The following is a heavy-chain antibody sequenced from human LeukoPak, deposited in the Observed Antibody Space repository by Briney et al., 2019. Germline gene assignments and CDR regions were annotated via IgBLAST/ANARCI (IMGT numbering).Heavy chain of an antibody. V-gene: IGHV4-59*04. J-gene: IGHJ4*02. D-gene: IGHD2-21*02. CDR1: GGSISSYY. CDR2: IYHRGTT. Sequence: SETLSLPCIVSGGSISSYYWGWIRQPPGKGLEWIGSIYHRGTTYYNPSLKSRVSMSVDTSKNQFSLKLTSVTAADTAVYYCARSPRRVTATIYFDYWGQGTLVTASS. CDR3: ARSPRRVTATIYFDY.